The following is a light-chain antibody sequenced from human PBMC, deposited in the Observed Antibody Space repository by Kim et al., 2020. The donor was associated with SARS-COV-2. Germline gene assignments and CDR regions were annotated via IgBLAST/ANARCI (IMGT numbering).Light chain of an antibody. CDR1: QDIANS. CDR3: QKYNSAPWT. Sequence: ASVGDRVTITCPASQDIANSLAWYQQKPGKVPKVLIYAASTLQSGVPSRFSGSGSGTEFTLTIGSLQTEDVATYYCQKYNSAPWTFGPGTKVDIK. V-gene: IGKV1-27*01. CDR2: AAS. J-gene: IGKJ1*01.